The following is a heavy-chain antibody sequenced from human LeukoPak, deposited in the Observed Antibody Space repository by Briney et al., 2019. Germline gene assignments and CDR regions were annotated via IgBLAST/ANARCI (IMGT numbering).Heavy chain of an antibody. CDR3: TRDAYNFNDFDY. D-gene: IGHD5-24*01. CDR1: GFTFSSYA. V-gene: IGHV3-30*01. J-gene: IGHJ4*02. CDR2: VSSHGNDG. Sequence: PGGSLRLSCAASGFTFSSYAMHWVRQAPGKGLEGVAVVSSHGNDGYYADSVKGRFTISRDNSKNTLYLQIDSLRAEDTAIYYCTRDAYNFNDFDYWGQGTLVTVSS.